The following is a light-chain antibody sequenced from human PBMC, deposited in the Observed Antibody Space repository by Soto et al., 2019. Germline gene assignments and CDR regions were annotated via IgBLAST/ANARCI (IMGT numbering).Light chain of an antibody. CDR2: DAS. CDR3: QQCNSYPWT. J-gene: IGKJ1*01. CDR1: EKINKW. Sequence: DIQMTQSPSTLSASVGDRVTITCRASEKINKWLAWYQQKPGKAPKLLISDASSLESGVPARFSGTGSGTEFTLTISSLQPDDFATYYCQQCNSYPWTFGQGTKVEIK. V-gene: IGKV1-5*01.